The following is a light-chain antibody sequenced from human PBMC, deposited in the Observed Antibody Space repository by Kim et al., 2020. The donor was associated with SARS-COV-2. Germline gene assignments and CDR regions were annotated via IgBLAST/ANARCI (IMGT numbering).Light chain of an antibody. CDR1: QSISDW. J-gene: IGKJ1*01. Sequence: DIQMTQSPSTLSASVGDRVTITCRASQSISDWLAWYQQKPGKAPKLLVYRASTLESGVPSRFSGSGSGTEFTLTVSSLQPDDFATYYCQQYDSRWGAVGQGAKVDSK. V-gene: IGKV1-5*03. CDR2: RAS. CDR3: QQYDSRWGA.